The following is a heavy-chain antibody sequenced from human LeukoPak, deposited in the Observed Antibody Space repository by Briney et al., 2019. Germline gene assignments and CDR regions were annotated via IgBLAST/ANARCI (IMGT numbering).Heavy chain of an antibody. CDR1: GGSISNY. Sequence: SETLSLTCTVSGGSISNYWSWIRQPPGKGPEWIGNVENTGSTNYNPSLERRVTKSVDTSKNHFSLRLSSVTAADTAVYYCARAVGDSGHGRYFDYWGQGTLVTVSS. CDR3: ARAVGDSGHGRYFDY. D-gene: IGHD5-12*01. J-gene: IGHJ4*02. V-gene: IGHV4-59*01. CDR2: VENTGST.